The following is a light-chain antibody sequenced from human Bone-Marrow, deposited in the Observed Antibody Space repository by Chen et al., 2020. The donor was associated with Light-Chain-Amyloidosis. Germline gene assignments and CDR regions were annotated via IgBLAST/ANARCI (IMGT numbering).Light chain of an antibody. CDR1: QTISSNY. CDR2: GSS. CDR3: QAYGTSPLT. Sequence: EIVLTQSPGTLSLSPGEGANLSCRASQTISSNYLTWYQQKFGQTPRLLIYGSSSRATDNPDRFTGSGSGADFALTINRLEHKDCAMYYCQAYGTSPLTCGGVTKVEIK. V-gene: IGKV3-20*01. J-gene: IGKJ4*01.